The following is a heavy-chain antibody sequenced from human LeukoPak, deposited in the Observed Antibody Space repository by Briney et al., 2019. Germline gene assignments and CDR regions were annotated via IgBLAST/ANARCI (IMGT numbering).Heavy chain of an antibody. D-gene: IGHD3-3*01. V-gene: IGHV4-61*02. Sequence: TSETLSLTCTVSGGSVSIDSYHWNWIRQPAGKPLEWIGRVYLRGTTNYTPSLKSRVSISVDTSKNQFSLNLNPVTAADTAVYYCARGVIIINWFDSWGQGTRVTVSS. J-gene: IGHJ5*01. CDR3: ARGVIIINWFDS. CDR2: VYLRGTT. CDR1: GGSVSIDSYH.